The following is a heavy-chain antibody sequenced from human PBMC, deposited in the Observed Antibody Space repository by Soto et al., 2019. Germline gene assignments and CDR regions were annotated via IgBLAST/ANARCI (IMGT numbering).Heavy chain of an antibody. J-gene: IGHJ4*02. CDR2: IKQDGSEK. CDR1: GFTFSSCW. D-gene: IGHD2-8*01. V-gene: IGHV3-7*05. Sequence: PGGSLRLSCAASGFTFSSCWMSWVRQAPGKGLEWVANIKQDGSEKYYVDSVKGRFTISRDNAKNSLYLQMNSLRAEDTAVYYCARDRTSFSRDGSLIDYWGQGTLVTVSS. CDR3: ARDRTSFSRDGSLIDY.